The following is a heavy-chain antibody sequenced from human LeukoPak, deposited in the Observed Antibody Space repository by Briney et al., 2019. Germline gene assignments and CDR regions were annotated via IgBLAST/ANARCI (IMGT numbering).Heavy chain of an antibody. D-gene: IGHD3-10*01. CDR3: AKPYYYGSRSYMDY. CDR2: ISYDGGKK. J-gene: IGHJ4*02. CDR1: GFTFSSYG. Sequence: GRSLRLSCAASGFTFSSYGMHWVRQAPGKGLEWVAVISYDGGKKYYADSVKGRFTISRDNSKNMLYLQMNRLRAEDTAVYYCAKPYYYGSRSYMDYWGQGTLVTVSS. V-gene: IGHV3-30*18.